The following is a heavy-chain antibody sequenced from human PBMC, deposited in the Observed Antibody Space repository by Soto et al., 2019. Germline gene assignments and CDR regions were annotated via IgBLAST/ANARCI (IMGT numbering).Heavy chain of an antibody. D-gene: IGHD3-10*01. CDR1: GYTLTELS. V-gene: IGHV1-24*01. CDR2: FDPEDGET. CDR3: ATGVADYYGSANWFDP. Sequence: GASVKVSCKVSGYTLTELSMHWVRQAPGKGLEWMGGFDPEDGETIYAQKFQGRATMTEDTSTDTAYMELSSLRSEDTAVYYCATGVADYYGSANWFDPWGQGTLVTVSS. J-gene: IGHJ5*02.